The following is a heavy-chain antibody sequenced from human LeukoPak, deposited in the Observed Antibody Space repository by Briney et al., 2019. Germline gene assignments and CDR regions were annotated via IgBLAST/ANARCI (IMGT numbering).Heavy chain of an antibody. CDR3: AIGYCGGGICPPGVNAFDI. J-gene: IGHJ3*02. CDR1: GYTFTSYD. Sequence: ASVKVSCKASGYTFTSYDINWVRQATGQGLEWMGWMNPISGNTGYAQKFQGRFTMTRDTSTSTAYMELSSLTSEDTAVFYCAIGYCGGGICPPGVNAFDIWGQGTMVTVSS. CDR2: MNPISGNT. V-gene: IGHV1-8*01. D-gene: IGHD2-15*01.